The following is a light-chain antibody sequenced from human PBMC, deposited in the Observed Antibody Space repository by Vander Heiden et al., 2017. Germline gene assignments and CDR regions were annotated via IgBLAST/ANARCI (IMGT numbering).Light chain of an antibody. CDR3: QKYNTGVT. V-gene: IGKV1-27*01. CDR1: QGISNY. CDR2: AAY. Sequence: DIQMTQSPSSLSASVGDTLTITCRASQGISNYLAWYQQRPGQVPKLLIYAAYTLQSGVPSRFSGGGSGTDFTLTISGLQPEDVATYHCQKYNTGVTFGPGTKVD. J-gene: IGKJ3*01.